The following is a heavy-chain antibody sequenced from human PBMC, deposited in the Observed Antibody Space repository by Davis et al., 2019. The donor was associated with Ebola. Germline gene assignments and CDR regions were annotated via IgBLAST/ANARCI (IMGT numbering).Heavy chain of an antibody. CDR3: ASNIPIWSNYYVGFDY. J-gene: IGHJ4*02. D-gene: IGHD3-3*01. CDR2: IYHSGST. CDR1: GGSISNNNW. Sequence: PSETLSLTCAVSGGSISNNNWWTWVRQPPGKGLEWIGEIYHSGSTNYNPSLKSRVTISVDKSKNQFSLKLSSVTAADTAVYYCASNIPIWSNYYVGFDYWGQGTLVTVSS. V-gene: IGHV4-4*02.